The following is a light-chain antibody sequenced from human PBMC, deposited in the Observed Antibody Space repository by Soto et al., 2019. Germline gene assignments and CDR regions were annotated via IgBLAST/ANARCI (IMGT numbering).Light chain of an antibody. CDR3: MQSLQLPPT. Sequence: DVVMSQSPLCLSITLAQPASISSRASHSLVYSDGIAYFNWFHQRPGRSPRRLIYQVSKRDSGVPDRFSGIGSGTYFTLKIRRVEAEDVGVYYCMQSLQLPPTFGQGTKVDI. CDR2: QVS. V-gene: IGKV2-30*01. J-gene: IGKJ1*01. CDR1: HSLVYSDGIAY.